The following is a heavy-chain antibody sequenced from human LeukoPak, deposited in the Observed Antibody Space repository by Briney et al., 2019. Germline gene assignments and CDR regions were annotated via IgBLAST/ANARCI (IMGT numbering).Heavy chain of an antibody. Sequence: GGSLRLSCEASGSGFTFGNFAMSWVRQAPGKGLEWVSGISGSGYYTYYADSVKGRFTISRDNSKNTLYIQMNSLRAEDTAVYYCAKNGGYPTENYYMDVWGKGTTVTVSS. V-gene: IGHV3-23*01. CDR1: GSGFTFGNFA. J-gene: IGHJ6*03. D-gene: IGHD4-17*01. CDR3: AKNGGYPTENYYMDV. CDR2: ISGSGYYT.